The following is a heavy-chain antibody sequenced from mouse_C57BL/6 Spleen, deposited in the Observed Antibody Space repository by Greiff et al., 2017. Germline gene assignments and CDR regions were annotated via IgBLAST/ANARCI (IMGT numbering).Heavy chain of an antibody. V-gene: IGHV1-52*01. J-gene: IGHJ3*01. D-gene: IGHD2-3*01. CDR1: GYTFTSYW. Sequence: QVQLQQPGAELVRPGSSVTLSCKASGYTFTSYWMHWVKQRPIQGLDWIGNIDPSASETHYNQKFKDKATLTVDKSSSTAYMQLSSLTSEDSAVYYCARFYDGTPWLADWGQGTLVTVSA. CDR3: ARFYDGTPWLAD. CDR2: IDPSASET.